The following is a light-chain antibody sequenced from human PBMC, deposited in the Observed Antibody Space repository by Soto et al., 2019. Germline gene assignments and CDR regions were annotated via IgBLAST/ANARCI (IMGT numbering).Light chain of an antibody. J-gene: IGLJ3*02. V-gene: IGLV1-44*01. CDR2: SSN. Sequence: QSVLTQPPSVXXXPGQGVILSCSGGDSNIGSTAVNWYQQLPGTAPRLLIYSSNQRPSGVPDRISGSKSGTSASLAISGLQSEDEADYYCAAWDDDLHVWLFGGGTKVTVL. CDR3: AAWDDDLHVWL. CDR1: DSNIGSTA.